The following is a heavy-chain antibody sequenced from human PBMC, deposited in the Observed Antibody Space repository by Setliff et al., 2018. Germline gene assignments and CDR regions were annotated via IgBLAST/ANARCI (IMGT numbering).Heavy chain of an antibody. CDR2: VHSSGDT. D-gene: IGHD4-4*01. CDR3: ARATVGLATIIYFDS. J-gene: IGHJ4*02. CDR1: GASISSGFYY. Sequence: PSETLSLTCNVSGASISSGFYYWSWIRQPAGKGLGWIGRVHSSGDTKYNPSVKTRVTMSVDTSKNQFSLKLSSATAADTAVYYCARATVGLATIIYFDSWGQGTLVTV. V-gene: IGHV4-61*02.